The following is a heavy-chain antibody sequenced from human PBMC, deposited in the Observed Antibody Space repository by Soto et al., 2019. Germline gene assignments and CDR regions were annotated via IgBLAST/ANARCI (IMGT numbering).Heavy chain of an antibody. D-gene: IGHD5-12*01. CDR3: ARGLDSSVGNSGPSCDAGLDS. CDR1: GGTFSNYA. Sequence: QVQLVQTGTEVKKPGSSVKVSCKDSGGTFSNYAITWVRQAPGQGLEYMGGGIPEFGTAKYAQTLQDRARFSAVKSISTANIYLTRPTFAPTACHYSARGLDSSVGNSGPSCDAGLDSGRQGKVVNVP. V-gene: IGHV1-69*06. J-gene: IGHJ3*02. CDR2: GIPEFGTA.